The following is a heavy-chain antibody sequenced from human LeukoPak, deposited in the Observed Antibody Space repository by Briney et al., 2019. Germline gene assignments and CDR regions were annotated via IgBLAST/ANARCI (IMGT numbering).Heavy chain of an antibody. D-gene: IGHD5-12*01. J-gene: IGHJ4*02. V-gene: IGHV5-51*01. CDR2: IYPGDSDT. CDR1: GSRFTSYW. CDR3: ARGRLHFDY. Sequence: GASLKISCKGSGSRFTSYWIGWVRPLPGKGLEWMGIIYPGDSDTRYSPSFQGQVTISADKSISTAYLQWSSLKASDTAMYYCARGRLHFDYWGQGTLVTVSS.